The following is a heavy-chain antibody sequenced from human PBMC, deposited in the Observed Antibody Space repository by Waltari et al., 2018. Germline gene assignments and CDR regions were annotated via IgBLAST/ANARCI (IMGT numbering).Heavy chain of an antibody. Sequence: QVQLVQSGAEVKKPGSSVKVHCTASGGTFRSYAIIRLRQAPGQGLEWMGGSIRICGTANYAQKCQGRVTITADESTSTAYMELSSRRSEDTAVYYCARVAGSSWLIDYWGQGTLVTVSS. CDR3: ARVAGSSWLIDY. CDR1: GGTFRSYA. CDR2: SIRICGTA. D-gene: IGHD6-13*01. V-gene: IGHV1-69*12. J-gene: IGHJ4*02.